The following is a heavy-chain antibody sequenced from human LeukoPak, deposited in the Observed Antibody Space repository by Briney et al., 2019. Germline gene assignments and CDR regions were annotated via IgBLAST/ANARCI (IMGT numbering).Heavy chain of an antibody. CDR1: GGSFSGYY. D-gene: IGHD3-10*01. V-gene: IGHV4-34*01. CDR2: INHSGST. J-gene: IGHJ4*02. CDR3: ASFSGRRHGFRTYLLDY. Sequence: PSETLSLTCAVYGGSFSGYYWSWTRQPPGKGLEWIGEINHSGSTNYNPSLKSRVTISVDTSKNQFSLKLSSVTAADTAVYYCASFSGRRHGFRTYLLDYWGQGTLVTVSS.